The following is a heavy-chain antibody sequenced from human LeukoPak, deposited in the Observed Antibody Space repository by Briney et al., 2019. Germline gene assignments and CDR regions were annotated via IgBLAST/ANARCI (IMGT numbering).Heavy chain of an antibody. V-gene: IGHV4-59*01. Sequence: SETLSLTCTVSGGSISSYYWSWIRQPPGKGLEWIGYIYYSGSTNYNPSLKSRVTISVDTSKNQFSLKLCSVTAADTAVYYCARADLTGTLRLDYWGQGTLVTVSS. CDR1: GGSISSYY. CDR3: ARADLTGTLRLDY. J-gene: IGHJ4*02. D-gene: IGHD1-20*01. CDR2: IYYSGST.